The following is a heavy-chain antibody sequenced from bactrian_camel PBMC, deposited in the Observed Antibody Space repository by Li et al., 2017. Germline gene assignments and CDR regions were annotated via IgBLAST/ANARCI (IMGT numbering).Heavy chain of an antibody. J-gene: IGHJ4*01. CDR2: VNTGGVAT. Sequence: HVQLVESGGGAVQAGGSLRLSCVASDYTYSTYCMGWFRQAPGKERERVATVNTGGVATYYADSVKDRFTISRDSAKNMLYLQMNNLTIADTAVYYCATTPSGGGRGPGTQVTVS. CDR1: DYTYSTYC. D-gene: IGHD5*01. V-gene: IGHV3S1*01.